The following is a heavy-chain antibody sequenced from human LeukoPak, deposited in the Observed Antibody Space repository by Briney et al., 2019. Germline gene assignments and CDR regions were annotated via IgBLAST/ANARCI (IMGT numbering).Heavy chain of an antibody. Sequence: ASVKVSCKASGYTFTSYAMHWVRQAPGQRLEWMGWINAGNGNTNYAQKLQGRVTMTTDTSTSTAYMELRSLRSDDTAVYYCARGGRYNWFDPWGQGTLVTVSS. D-gene: IGHD1-1*01. V-gene: IGHV1-3*01. CDR1: GYTFTSYA. J-gene: IGHJ5*02. CDR2: INAGNGNT. CDR3: ARGGRYNWFDP.